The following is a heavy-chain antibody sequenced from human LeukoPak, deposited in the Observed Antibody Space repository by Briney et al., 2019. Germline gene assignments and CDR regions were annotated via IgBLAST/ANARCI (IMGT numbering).Heavy chain of an antibody. Sequence: GGSLRLSCASSGFTFSSYEMNWVRQAPGKGREWGSYISGSGTSIYDADSVKGRFTISRDNAKNSLYLQMNSLRAEDTAVYYCARWSRYGDYDVSFDYWGQGTLVTVSS. CDR2: ISGSGTSI. CDR1: GFTFSSYE. CDR3: ARWSRYGDYDVSFDY. V-gene: IGHV3-48*03. D-gene: IGHD4-17*01. J-gene: IGHJ4*02.